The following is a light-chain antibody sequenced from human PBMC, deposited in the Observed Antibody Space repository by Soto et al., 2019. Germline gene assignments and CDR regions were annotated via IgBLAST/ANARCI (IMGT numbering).Light chain of an antibody. CDR1: SSDVGGYNY. Sequence: QSALTQPASVSGSPGQSITISCTGTSSDVGGYNYVSWYQQHPGEDPKLIIYDVSDRPSGVSNRFSASKAGNTASLTISGLQPEDEADYYCCSYTSSSTPWVFGTGTKVTVL. V-gene: IGLV2-14*03. J-gene: IGLJ1*01. CDR3: CSYTSSSTPWV. CDR2: DVS.